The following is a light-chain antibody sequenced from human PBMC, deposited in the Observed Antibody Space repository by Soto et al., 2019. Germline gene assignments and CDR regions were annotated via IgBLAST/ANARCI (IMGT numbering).Light chain of an antibody. CDR2: GAS. V-gene: IGKV3-20*01. J-gene: IGKJ5*01. CDR3: QQYTGPPNT. Sequence: IILTKPSDTLSFSRGQRATLSCGASQTVSSNYLAWCQQRPGQAPRLLIYGASTRAAGIPDRFSGSGSGTDFTLTITRLEPEDSAVYFCQQYTGPPNTFGPGTRLEIK. CDR1: QTVSSNY.